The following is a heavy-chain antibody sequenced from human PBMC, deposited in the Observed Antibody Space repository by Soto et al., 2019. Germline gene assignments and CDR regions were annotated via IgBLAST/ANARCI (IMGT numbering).Heavy chain of an antibody. CDR1: GFSLSTSGVG. CDR2: IYWNDDK. CDR3: AHDNLEYYDFWSGSGWFDP. J-gene: IGHJ5*02. Sequence: QITLKESGPTLVKPTQTLTLTCTFSGFSLSTSGVGVGWIRQPPGKALEWLALIYWNDDKRYSPSLKSRLTITKDTSKNQVVLTMTNMDPVDTATYYCAHDNLEYYDFWSGSGWFDPWGQGTLVTVSS. D-gene: IGHD3-3*01. V-gene: IGHV2-5*01.